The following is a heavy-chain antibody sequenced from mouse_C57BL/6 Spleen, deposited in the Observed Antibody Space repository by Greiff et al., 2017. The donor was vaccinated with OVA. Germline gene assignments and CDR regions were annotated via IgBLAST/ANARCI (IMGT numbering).Heavy chain of an antibody. CDR1: GYTFTSYW. J-gene: IGHJ4*01. CDR3: ARGGGWLHGGYYAMDY. V-gene: IGHV1-55*01. CDR2: IYPGSGST. D-gene: IGHD2-3*01. Sequence: QVQLKQPGAELVKPGASVKMSCKASGYTFTSYWITWVKQRPGQGLEWIGDIYPGSGSTNYNEKFKSKATLTVDTSSSTAYMQLSSLTSEDSAVYYCARGGGWLHGGYYAMDYWGQGTSVTVSS.